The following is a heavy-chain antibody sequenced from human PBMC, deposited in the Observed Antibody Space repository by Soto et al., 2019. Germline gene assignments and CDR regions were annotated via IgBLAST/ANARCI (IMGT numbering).Heavy chain of an antibody. V-gene: IGHV1-18*04. D-gene: IGHD1-20*01. CDR3: VRDTGPYNYHYDAVDL. Sequence: QVQLVQSGETVKEPGASMKVSCAASGYTFTRHGFSWVRQAPGQGLEWMGWISVVNGNTKFAERFHGRLTLTTDTSTTTAHMELRSLTSDDTATYYCVRDTGPYNYHYDAVDLWGQGTVVTVSS. CDR2: ISVVNGNT. CDR1: GYTFTRHG. J-gene: IGHJ3*01.